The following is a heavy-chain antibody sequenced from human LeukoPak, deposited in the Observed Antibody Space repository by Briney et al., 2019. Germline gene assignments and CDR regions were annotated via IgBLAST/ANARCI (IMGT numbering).Heavy chain of an antibody. D-gene: IGHD2-2*02. V-gene: IGHV3-30-3*01. CDR1: GFTFSNYA. CDR3: ARERINCSSTSCYTEFDY. Sequence: GRSLRLSCAASGFTFSNYAMHWVRQAPGKGLEWVAVISYDGSNKYYADSVKGRFTISRDNSKNTLYLQMNSLRAEDTAVYYCARERINCSSTSCYTEFDYWGQGTLVTVSS. CDR2: ISYDGSNK. J-gene: IGHJ4*02.